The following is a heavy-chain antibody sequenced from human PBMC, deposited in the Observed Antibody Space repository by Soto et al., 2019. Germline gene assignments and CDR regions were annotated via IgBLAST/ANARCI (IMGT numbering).Heavy chain of an antibody. CDR3: ARTGTVAGTRAVG. CDR1: GFTFSSYS. V-gene: IGHV3-21*01. J-gene: IGHJ4*02. CDR2: ISSSSSYI. Sequence: EVQLVESGGGLVKPGGSLRLSCAASGFTFSSYSMNWVRQAPGKGLEWVSSISSSSSYIYYADSVKGRFTISRDNAKNSLYLHMNSLRAEDTAVYYCARTGTVAGTRAVGWGQGTLVTVSS. D-gene: IGHD6-19*01.